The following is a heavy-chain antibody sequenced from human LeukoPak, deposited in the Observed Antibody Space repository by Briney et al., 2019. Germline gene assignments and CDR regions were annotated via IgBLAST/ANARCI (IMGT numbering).Heavy chain of an antibody. V-gene: IGHV3-23*01. D-gene: IGHD2-15*01. J-gene: IGHJ5*02. CDR1: GFTFSSYA. Sequence: GGSLRLSCAASGFTFSSYAVSWVRQAPGKGLEWVSAISGSGGSTYYADSVKGRFTISRDNSKNTLYLQMNSLRAEDTAVYYCARGGRGRPNNWFDPWGQGTLVTVSS. CDR2: ISGSGGST. CDR3: ARGGRGRPNNWFDP.